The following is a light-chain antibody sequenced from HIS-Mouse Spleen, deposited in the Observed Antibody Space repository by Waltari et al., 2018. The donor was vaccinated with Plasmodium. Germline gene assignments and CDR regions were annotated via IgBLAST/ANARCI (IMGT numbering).Light chain of an antibody. CDR1: QSISNY. CDR2: AAS. CDR3: QQSYSTWT. V-gene: IGKV1-39*01. J-gene: IGKJ1*01. Sequence: DIQMTQSPSSLSASVGDRVTITCRASQSISNYLNWYQQKPGKAPKFLIFAASTFQSRVPSRVSGSGSGTEFTLTISSLQPEDVATYYCQQSYSTWTCGQGTKVEIK.